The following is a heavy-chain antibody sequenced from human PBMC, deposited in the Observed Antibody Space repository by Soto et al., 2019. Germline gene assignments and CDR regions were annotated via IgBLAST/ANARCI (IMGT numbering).Heavy chain of an antibody. J-gene: IGHJ4*02. V-gene: IGHV1-18*01. CDR2: ISAYNGNT. CDR3: ARGFGSALSAPGAVFDS. Sequence: ASVKVSCKASGYIFTSYGISWVRQAPGQGLEWMGWISAYNGNTKYAQNLQGRVTLTTDTSTYTAYMELRSLQSDDTAVYYCARGFGSALSAPGAVFDSWGQGALVTVSS. CDR1: GYIFTSYG. D-gene: IGHD3-3*01.